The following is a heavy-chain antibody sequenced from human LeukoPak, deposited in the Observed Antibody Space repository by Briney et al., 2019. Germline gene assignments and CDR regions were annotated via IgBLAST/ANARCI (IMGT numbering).Heavy chain of an antibody. J-gene: IGHJ6*02. V-gene: IGHV1-46*01. CDR2: INPSGGRT. CDR3: TREADIVGATPDHYGMDV. D-gene: IGHD1-26*01. CDR1: GYTFTTYY. Sequence: GASVKVSCKASGYTFTTYYTHWVRQAPGQGLEWMGIINPSGGRTSCAQKFQGRLTMTRDTSTSTVYMELSSLGSEDTAVYYCTREADIVGATPDHYGMDVWGQGTTVTVSS.